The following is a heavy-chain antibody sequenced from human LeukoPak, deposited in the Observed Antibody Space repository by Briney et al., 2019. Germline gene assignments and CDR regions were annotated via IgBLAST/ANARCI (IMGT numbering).Heavy chain of an antibody. CDR1: GYTFTGYY. Sequence: GASVKVSCKASGYTFTGYYMHWVRQAPGQGLEWMGWINPNSGGTNYAQKFQGRVTMTRDTSISTAYMELSRLRSDDTAVYYCATVISYYYYYYMDVWGKGTTVTVSS. V-gene: IGHV1-2*02. CDR3: ATVISYYYYYYMDV. D-gene: IGHD4-17*01. J-gene: IGHJ6*03. CDR2: INPNSGGT.